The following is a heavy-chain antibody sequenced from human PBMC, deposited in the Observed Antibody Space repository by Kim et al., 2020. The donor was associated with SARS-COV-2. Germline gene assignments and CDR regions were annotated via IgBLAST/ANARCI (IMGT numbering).Heavy chain of an antibody. Sequence: GESLKISCKGSGYSFTSYWIGWVRQMPGKGLEWMGIIYPGDSDTRYSPSFQGQVTISADKSISTAYLQWSSLKASDTAMYYWARLGRGVRGVIHPFDYWGQGTLVTVSS. CDR3: ARLGRGVRGVIHPFDY. D-gene: IGHD3-10*01. V-gene: IGHV5-51*01. CDR2: IYPGDSDT. CDR1: GYSFTSYW. J-gene: IGHJ4*02.